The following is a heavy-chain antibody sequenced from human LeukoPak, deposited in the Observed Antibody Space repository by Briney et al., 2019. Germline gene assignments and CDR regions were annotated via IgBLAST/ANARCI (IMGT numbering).Heavy chain of an antibody. Sequence: SETLSLTCAVHGGSFSGYYWSWIRQPPGKGLEWIGEINHSGSTNYNPSLKSRVTISVDTSKNQFSLKLSSVTAADTAVYYCARGLRSSSWSYYYGMDVWGQGTTVTVSS. J-gene: IGHJ6*02. D-gene: IGHD6-13*01. CDR2: INHSGST. CDR3: ARGLRSSSWSYYYGMDV. V-gene: IGHV4-34*01. CDR1: GGSFSGYY.